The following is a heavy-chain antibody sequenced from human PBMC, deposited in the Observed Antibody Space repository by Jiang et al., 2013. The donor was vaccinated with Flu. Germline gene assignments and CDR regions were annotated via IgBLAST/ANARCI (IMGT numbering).Heavy chain of an antibody. CDR2: IYPGDSDT. J-gene: IGHJ5*01. D-gene: IGHD6-6*01. CDR3: ARHGGPLLSITTRLGWFDS. Sequence: GAEVKKPGESLKISCKGSGYSFSTYWIGWVRQMPGKGLEWMGIIYPGDSDTRYSPSFQGQVTISADKSITTAYLQWSSLKASDTAMYYCARHGGPLLSITTRLGWFDSWGQGTLVTVSS. V-gene: IGHV5-51*01. CDR1: GYSFSTYW.